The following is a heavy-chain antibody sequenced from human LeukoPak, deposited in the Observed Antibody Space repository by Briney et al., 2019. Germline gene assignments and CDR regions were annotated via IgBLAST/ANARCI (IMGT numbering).Heavy chain of an antibody. Sequence: SETLSLTCTVSGGSISSYYWSWIRQPPGKGLEWIGYIFFSGTTNYNPSLKSRVTISVDTSGNQFSLKLTSVTAADTAVYYCARLSRAGGITWGQGTLVTVSS. CDR1: GGSISSYY. CDR2: IFFSGTT. V-gene: IGHV4-59*08. J-gene: IGHJ5*02. D-gene: IGHD2-15*01. CDR3: ARLSRAGGIT.